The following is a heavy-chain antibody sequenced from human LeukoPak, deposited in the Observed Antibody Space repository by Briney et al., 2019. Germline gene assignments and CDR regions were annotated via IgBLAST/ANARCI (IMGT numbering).Heavy chain of an antibody. D-gene: IGHD3-10*01. CDR3: STGMLRGLAPVFLDY. Sequence: SETLSLTCTVSGGSTSSYYWSWIRQPPGKELEWIGYIYSSGSASYNPSLKSRVTISVDTSKNQFSLKLSSVTAADTAVYYCSTGMLRGLAPVFLDYWGQGTLVTVSS. V-gene: IGHV4-59*01. CDR2: IYSSGSA. J-gene: IGHJ4*02. CDR1: GGSTSSYY.